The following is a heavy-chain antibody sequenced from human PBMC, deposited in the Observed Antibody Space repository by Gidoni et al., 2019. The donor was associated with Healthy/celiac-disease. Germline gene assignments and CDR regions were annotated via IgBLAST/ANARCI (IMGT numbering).Heavy chain of an antibody. J-gene: IGHJ5*02. CDR1: GATFSSYA. CDR2: ITPIFGTA. D-gene: IGHD4-17*01. Sequence: QVQLVQSGSEVKKPGSSVKVSCKASGATFSSYAISWVRQAPGQGLEWMGGITPIFGTANYAQKFQGRVTITADESTSTAYMELSSLRSEDTAVYYCARDETNYGDTNNWFDPWGQGTLVTVSS. CDR3: ARDETNYGDTNNWFDP. V-gene: IGHV1-69*01.